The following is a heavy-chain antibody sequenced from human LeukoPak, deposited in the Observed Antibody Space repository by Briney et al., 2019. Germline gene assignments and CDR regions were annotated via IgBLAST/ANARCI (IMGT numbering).Heavy chain of an antibody. CDR2: ISDSGGST. Sequence: GGSLRLSCAASRFTFSSSAMSWVRQAPGKGLEWVSTISDSGGSTYYADSVKGRFTISRDNSKSTLYLQVNSLRAEDTAVYYCARAATWELLTLDYWGQGTLVTVSS. J-gene: IGHJ4*02. CDR1: RFTFSSSA. V-gene: IGHV3-23*01. CDR3: ARAATWELLTLDY. D-gene: IGHD1-26*01.